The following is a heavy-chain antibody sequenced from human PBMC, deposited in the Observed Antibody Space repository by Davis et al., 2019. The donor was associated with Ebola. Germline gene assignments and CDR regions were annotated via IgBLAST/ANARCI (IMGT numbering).Heavy chain of an antibody. CDR2: INPNSGGT. D-gene: IGHD2-2*01. J-gene: IGHJ4*02. V-gene: IGHV1-2*06. CDR3: ARGEDCTSASCSTY. CDR1: GYTFTGYY. Sequence: ASVKVSCKASGYTFTGYYIHWVRQAPGQGLEWMGRINPNSGGTNYAQKFQGRVTMTRDTSISTAYMELSRLRSDDTAVYYCARGEDCTSASCSTYWGQGTLVTVAS.